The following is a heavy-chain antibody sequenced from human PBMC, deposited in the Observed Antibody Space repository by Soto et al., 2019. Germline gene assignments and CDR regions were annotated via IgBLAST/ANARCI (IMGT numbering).Heavy chain of an antibody. J-gene: IGHJ4*02. CDR2: ISSDGTKT. D-gene: IGHD3-3*01. CDR1: GFTFTVYA. V-gene: IGHV3-64D*08. Sequence: EVQMVASGGDLVQPGSSLRLSCLASGFTFTVYAFHWVRQATGKGLEFVAAISSDGTKTYYADSVKGRFTISRDTSKNSLFLNMNRLRAEDTALYYCVNILMQHDFEGGWGQGTLVTVSS. CDR3: VNILMQHDFEGG.